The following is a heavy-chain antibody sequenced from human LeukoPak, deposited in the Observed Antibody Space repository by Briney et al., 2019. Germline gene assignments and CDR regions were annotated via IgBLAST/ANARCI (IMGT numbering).Heavy chain of an antibody. Sequence: GSLRLSCVASGFPFSSYGMHWVRQAPGKGLGGVAVIWYDGSNKYYADSVKGRFTISRDNSKNTLYLQMNSLRAEDTAVYYCARDFYYYDSSGCPDYWGQGTLVTVSS. CDR1: GFPFSSYG. J-gene: IGHJ4*02. CDR2: IWYDGSNK. D-gene: IGHD3-22*01. CDR3: ARDFYYYDSSGCPDY. V-gene: IGHV3-33*01.